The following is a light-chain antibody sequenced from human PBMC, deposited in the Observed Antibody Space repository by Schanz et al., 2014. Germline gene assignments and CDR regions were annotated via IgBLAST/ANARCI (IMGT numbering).Light chain of an antibody. J-gene: IGKJ4*01. CDR1: QSVSSSY. V-gene: IGKV3D-20*02. Sequence: EIVLTQSPGTLSLSPGERATLSCRASQSVSSSYLAWYQQKPGQAPRLLIYGASSRATGIPDRFSGSGSGTDFTLTISSLEPEDFAVYYCQQRSNWPQTFGGGTKVEIK. CDR2: GAS. CDR3: QQRSNWPQT.